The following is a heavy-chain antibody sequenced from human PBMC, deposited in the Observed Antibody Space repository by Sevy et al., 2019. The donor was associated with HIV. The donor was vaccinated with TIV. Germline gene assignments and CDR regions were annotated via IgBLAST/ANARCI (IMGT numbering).Heavy chain of an antibody. CDR1: GGTFSSYA. D-gene: IGHD6-19*01. CDR2: IIPIFGTA. V-gene: IGHV1-69*13. CDR3: ARGIAVAGQYYYYGMDV. J-gene: IGHJ6*02. Sequence: ASVKVSCKASGGTFSSYAISWVRRAPGQGLEWMGGIIPIFGTANYAQKFQGRVTITADESTSTAYMELSSLRSEDTAVYYCARGIAVAGQYYYYGMDVWGQGTTVTVSS.